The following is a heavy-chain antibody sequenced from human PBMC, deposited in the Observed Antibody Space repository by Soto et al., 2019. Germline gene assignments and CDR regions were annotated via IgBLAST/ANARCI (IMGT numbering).Heavy chain of an antibody. Sequence: GGSLRLSCAASGFTFSSYEMNWVRQAPGKGLEWVSYISSSGITIYYADSVKGRFTISRDNAKNSLYLQMNSLRAEDTAVYYCPRLPDYYDGDAFDIWGQGTMVTV. CDR2: ISSSGITI. CDR3: PRLPDYYDGDAFDI. V-gene: IGHV3-48*03. J-gene: IGHJ3*02. D-gene: IGHD3-22*01. CDR1: GFTFSSYE.